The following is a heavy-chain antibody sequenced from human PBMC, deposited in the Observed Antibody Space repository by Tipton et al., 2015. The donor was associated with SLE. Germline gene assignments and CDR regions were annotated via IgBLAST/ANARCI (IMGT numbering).Heavy chain of an antibody. J-gene: IGHJ4*02. CDR2: ISDDGGNK. V-gene: IGHV3-30-3*01. CDR1: GFTFSGYA. Sequence: QLVQSGGGVVQPGRSLRLSCAASGFTFSGYAMHWVRQAPGQGLEWVSIISDDGGNKYYADSVKGRFTISRDDSKNTVYLQMASLRAEDTAMYWCAREDYGSVGRTLATSDHWGQGTLVTVSS. CDR3: AREDYGSVGRTLATSDH. D-gene: IGHD3-10*01.